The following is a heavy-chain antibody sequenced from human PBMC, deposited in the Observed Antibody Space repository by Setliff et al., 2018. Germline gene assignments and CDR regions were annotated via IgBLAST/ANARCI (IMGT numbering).Heavy chain of an antibody. CDR2: IKPGIDTP. D-gene: IGHD1-1*01. J-gene: IGHJ4*02. CDR1: GDTFVSYY. Sequence: GASVKVSCKTSGDTFVSYYVHWVRQAPGQGLEWMGLIKPGIDTPTYAQKFQARVTMTRDTSAKIVFMELNGLRSDDTAVYYCARDVTGTYNGRLEYWGLGTMVTVSS. CDR3: ARDVTGTYNGRLEY. V-gene: IGHV1-46*01.